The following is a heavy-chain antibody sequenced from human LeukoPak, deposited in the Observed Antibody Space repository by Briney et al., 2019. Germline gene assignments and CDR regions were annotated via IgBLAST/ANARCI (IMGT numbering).Heavy chain of an antibody. Sequence: PSGTLSLTCGVSGGSISSTNWWSWVRQSPGQGLEWIGEVSLTGQTNCNPSLSGRVTMLLDESSNHLSLHLTSVTAADTATYYCSRESGAFCPFGYWGQGTLVIVPS. CDR1: GGSISSTNW. CDR2: VSLTGQT. D-gene: IGHD1-26*01. V-gene: IGHV4-4*02. CDR3: SRESGAFCPFGY. J-gene: IGHJ4*02.